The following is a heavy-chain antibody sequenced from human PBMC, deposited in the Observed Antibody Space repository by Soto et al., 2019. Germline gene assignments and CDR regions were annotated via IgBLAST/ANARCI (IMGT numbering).Heavy chain of an antibody. CDR2: ISSSSSYI. D-gene: IGHD3-3*01. Sequence: EVQLVESGGGLVKPGGSLRLSCAASGFTFSSYSMNWVRQAPGKGLEWVSSISSSSSYIYYADSVKGRFTISRDNAKNSLYLQMNSLRAEDTAVYYCARSLLEWLDSYWYFDLWGRGTLVTVSS. V-gene: IGHV3-21*01. J-gene: IGHJ2*01. CDR3: ARSLLEWLDSYWYFDL. CDR1: GFTFSSYS.